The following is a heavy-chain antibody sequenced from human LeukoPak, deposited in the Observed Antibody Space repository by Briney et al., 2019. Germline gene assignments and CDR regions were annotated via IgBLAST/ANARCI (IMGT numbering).Heavy chain of an antibody. CDR3: ARGVDYGFDY. CDR1: GGTFSSYA. V-gene: IGHV1-69*05. Sequence: ASVKVSCKASGGTFSSYAISWVRQAPGQGLEWMGGIIPIFGTANYAQKFQGRVTITTDESTGTAYMELSSLRSEDTAVYYCARGVDYGFDYWGQGALVTVSS. J-gene: IGHJ4*02. D-gene: IGHD4-17*01. CDR2: IIPIFGTA.